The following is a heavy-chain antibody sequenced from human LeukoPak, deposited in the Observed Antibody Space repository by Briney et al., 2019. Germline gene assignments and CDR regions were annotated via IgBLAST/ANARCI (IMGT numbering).Heavy chain of an antibody. J-gene: IGHJ4*02. Sequence: GGSLRLSCAASGFTVSSNYMSWVRQAPGKGLEWVSVIYSGGSTYYADSVKGRFTISRDNAKNSLYLQMNSLRVEDTAVYYCANHFACGRTRCPPIDSWGQGTLVTVSS. CDR2: IYSGGST. D-gene: IGHD2-2*01. CDR3: ANHFACGRTRCPPIDS. V-gene: IGHV3-66*01. CDR1: GFTVSSNY.